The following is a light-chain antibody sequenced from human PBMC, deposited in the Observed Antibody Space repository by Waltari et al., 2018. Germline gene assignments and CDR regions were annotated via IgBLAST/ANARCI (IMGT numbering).Light chain of an antibody. V-gene: IGLV3-21*02. Sequence: SYVLTRPPSVSVSPGQTASMSCAGNNIGNQHVQRYQQRPGQAPVLAVLDDSDRPSQTSERFSGSNSGTTATLYISRVEAADEADYHCQVWDSDSDHVVFGGGTRLTVL. J-gene: IGLJ2*01. CDR1: NIGNQH. CDR3: QVWDSDSDHVV. CDR2: DDS.